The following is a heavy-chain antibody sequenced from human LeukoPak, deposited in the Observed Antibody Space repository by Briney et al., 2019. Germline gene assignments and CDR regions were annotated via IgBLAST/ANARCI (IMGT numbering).Heavy chain of an antibody. V-gene: IGHV3-23*01. Sequence: GGSLRLSCAASGFTFSSYAMSWVRQPPGKGLEWVSGISGSGRTTYYADSVKGRLTISRDNAKNSLFLQMNRLRVEDTAVYYCARDEYIHGVLTNFDSWGQGTLVIVSS. D-gene: IGHD2/OR15-2a*01. CDR2: ISGSGRTT. CDR3: ARDEYIHGVLTNFDS. J-gene: IGHJ4*02. CDR1: GFTFSSYA.